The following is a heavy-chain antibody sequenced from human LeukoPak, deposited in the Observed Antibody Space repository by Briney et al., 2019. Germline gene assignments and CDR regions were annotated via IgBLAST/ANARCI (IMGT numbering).Heavy chain of an antibody. J-gene: IGHJ4*02. CDR1: GYTFTGYY. Sequence: GASVKVSCEASGYTFTGYYMHWVRQAPGQGLEWMGWINPNSGGTNYAQKFQGRVTMTRDTSISTAYMELSRLRPDDTAVYYCARGMITFGGVIVILAYYFDYWGQGTLVIVSS. V-gene: IGHV1-2*02. CDR2: INPNSGGT. D-gene: IGHD3-16*02. CDR3: ARGMITFGGVIVILAYYFDY.